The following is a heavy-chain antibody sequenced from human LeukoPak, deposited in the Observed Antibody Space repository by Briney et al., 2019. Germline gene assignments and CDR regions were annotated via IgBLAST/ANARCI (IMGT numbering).Heavy chain of an antibody. D-gene: IGHD3-10*01. CDR2: INPSGGST. CDR1: GGTFTSYY. Sequence: ASVKVSCKASGGTFTSYYMHWVRQAHGQGLEWMGIINPSGGSTSYAQKFQGRVTMTRDTSTSTVYMELSSLRSEDTAVYYCARVGGGPGRSYYFDYWGQGTLVTVSS. V-gene: IGHV1-46*01. CDR3: ARVGGGPGRSYYFDY. J-gene: IGHJ4*02.